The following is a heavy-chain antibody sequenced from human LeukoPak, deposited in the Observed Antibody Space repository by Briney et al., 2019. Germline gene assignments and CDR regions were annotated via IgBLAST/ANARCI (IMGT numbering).Heavy chain of an antibody. V-gene: IGHV1-2*02. CDR2: INPNSGGT. CDR3: ARGEDGEPYYYYGMDV. J-gene: IGHJ6*02. CDR1: GYTFTAYY. D-gene: IGHD3-10*01. Sequence: ASVKVSCKASGYTFTAYYMHRVRQAPGQGLEWMGWINPNSGGTNYAPKFQGRVTMTTDTSTSTAYMELRSLRSDDTAVYYCARGEDGEPYYYYGMDVWGQGTTVTVSS.